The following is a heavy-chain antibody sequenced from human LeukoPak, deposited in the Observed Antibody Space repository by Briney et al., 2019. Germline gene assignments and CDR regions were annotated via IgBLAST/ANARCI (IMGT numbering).Heavy chain of an antibody. V-gene: IGHV3-21*01. CDR2: ISSSNSYI. Sequence: GGSLRLFCAASGFTFNNYNANWVRQAPGKGLEWVSSISSSNSYIYYADPVKGRFTISRDNAKNPLYLQMNSLRAEDTAVYYCARDQVVVVPFPQYYGMDVWGQGTTVTVSS. D-gene: IGHD2-2*01. CDR3: ARDQVVVVPFPQYYGMDV. J-gene: IGHJ6*02. CDR1: GFTFNNYN.